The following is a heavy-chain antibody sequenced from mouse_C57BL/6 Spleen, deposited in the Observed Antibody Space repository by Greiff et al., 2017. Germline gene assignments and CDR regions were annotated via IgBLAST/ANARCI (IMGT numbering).Heavy chain of an antibody. D-gene: IGHD2-1*01. CDR2: INPNNGGT. Sequence: VQLQQSGPELVKPGASVKISCKASGYTFTDYYMNWVKQSHGKSLEWIGDINPNNGGTSYNQKFKGKATLTVDKSSSTAYMELRSLTSEDSAVYYCARRAYGRGYFDVWGTGTTVTVSS. CDR1: GYTFTDYY. V-gene: IGHV1-26*01. J-gene: IGHJ1*03. CDR3: ARRAYGRGYFDV.